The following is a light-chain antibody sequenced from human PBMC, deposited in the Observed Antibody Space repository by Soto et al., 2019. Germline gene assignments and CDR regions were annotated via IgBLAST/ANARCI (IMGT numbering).Light chain of an antibody. V-gene: IGLV2-23*02. CDR2: EVT. J-gene: IGLJ1*01. CDR1: SSDVGSYNL. CDR3: CSYASSSTYV. Sequence: QSVLTQPASVSGSPVQSITISCTGTSSDVGSYNLVSWYQQHPGKAPKLMIYEVTKRPSGVSDRFSGSKSGNTASLTISGLQAEDEADYYCCSYASSSTYVFGTGTKVTVL.